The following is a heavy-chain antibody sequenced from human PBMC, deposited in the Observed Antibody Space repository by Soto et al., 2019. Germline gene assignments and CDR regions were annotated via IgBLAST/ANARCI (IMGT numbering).Heavy chain of an antibody. V-gene: IGHV1-18*04. CDR2: ISFYNGDT. D-gene: IGHD4-17*01. J-gene: IGHJ5*02. CDR1: GYSLTNYA. Sequence: QVQQVQSGGEVKKPGASVMVSCMASGYSLTNYAITWVRQAPGQGLEWLGWISFYNGDTKYAQNLQGRVTMTTDTSTSTAYMELRSLRSDDTAVYYCARVPTYGDYWFDPWGQGTLVTVSS. CDR3: ARVPTYGDYWFDP.